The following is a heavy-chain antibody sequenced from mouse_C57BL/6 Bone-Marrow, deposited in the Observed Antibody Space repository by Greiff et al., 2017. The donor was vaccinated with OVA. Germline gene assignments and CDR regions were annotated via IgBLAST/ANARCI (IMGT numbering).Heavy chain of an antibody. J-gene: IGHJ3*01. CDR2: IYPGGGYT. CDR3: ARGDYGNYVY. D-gene: IGHD2-1*01. Sequence: QVQLKQSGAELVRPGTSVKMSCKASGYTFTNYWIGWAKQRPGHGLEWIGDIYPGGGYTNYNEKFKGKATLTAENSSSTAYMQFSSLTSEDSAIYYCARGDYGNYVYWGQGTLVTVSA. CDR1: GYTFTNYW. V-gene: IGHV1-63*01.